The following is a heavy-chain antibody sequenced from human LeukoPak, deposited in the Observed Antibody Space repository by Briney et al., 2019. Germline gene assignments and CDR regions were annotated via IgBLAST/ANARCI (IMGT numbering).Heavy chain of an antibody. D-gene: IGHD3-10*01. V-gene: IGHV4-38-2*02. J-gene: IGHJ4*02. CDR3: AREKGYYYGSGSYYGSRRPFDY. CDR2: IYYSGST. Sequence: SETLSLTCTVSGYSISSGYYWGWIRQPPGKGLEWIGSIYYSGSTYYNPSLKSRVTISVDTSKNQFSLKLSSVTAADTAVYYCAREKGYYYGSGSYYGSRRPFDYWGQGTLVTVSS. CDR1: GYSISSGYY.